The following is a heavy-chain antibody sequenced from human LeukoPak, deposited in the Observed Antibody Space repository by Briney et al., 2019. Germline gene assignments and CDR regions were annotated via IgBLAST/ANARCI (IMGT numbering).Heavy chain of an antibody. CDR1: GYTFTGYY. D-gene: IGHD6-13*01. CDR2: INPNSGGT. V-gene: IGHV1-2*02. Sequence: ASVTVSCKASGYTFTGYYMHWVRQAPGQGLEWMGWINPNSGGTNYAQKFQGRVTMTRDTSISTAYMELSRLRSDDTAVYYCASASKIAAAGADYWGQGTLVTVSS. J-gene: IGHJ4*02. CDR3: ASASKIAAAGADY.